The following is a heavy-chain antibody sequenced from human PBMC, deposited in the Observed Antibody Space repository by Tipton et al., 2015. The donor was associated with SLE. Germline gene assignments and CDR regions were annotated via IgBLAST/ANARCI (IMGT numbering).Heavy chain of an antibody. D-gene: IGHD1-26*01. CDR1: GGSIDNSY. CDR2: IYYGAYT. J-gene: IGHJ4*01. Sequence: TLSLTCSVSGGSIDNSYWSWVRQPPGKALESVGFIYYGAYTNYNHSLKSRVTISQDTSKNQFSLTLSSVTAADTAVYYCVRGRSDVGHGHWGHGTLVTVSS. CDR3: VRGRSDVGHGH. V-gene: IGHV4-59*12.